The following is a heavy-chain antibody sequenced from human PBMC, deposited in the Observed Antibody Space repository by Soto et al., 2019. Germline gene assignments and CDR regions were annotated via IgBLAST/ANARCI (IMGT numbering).Heavy chain of an antibody. CDR1: GFTFSSYA. V-gene: IGHV3-23*01. D-gene: IGHD3-22*01. Sequence: HPGGSLRLSCAASGFTFSSYAMSWVRQAPGKGLEWVSAISGSGGSTYYADSVKGRFTISRDNSKNTLYLQMNSLRAEDTAVYYCAKGAYMIVVALDAFDVWGQGAMVTVS. J-gene: IGHJ3*01. CDR3: AKGAYMIVVALDAFDV. CDR2: ISGSGGST.